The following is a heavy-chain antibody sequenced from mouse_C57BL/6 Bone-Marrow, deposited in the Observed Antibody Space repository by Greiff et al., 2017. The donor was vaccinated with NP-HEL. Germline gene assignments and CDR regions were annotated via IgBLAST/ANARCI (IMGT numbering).Heavy chain of an antibody. Sequence: EVKLVESEGGLVQPGSSMKLSCPASGFPFSDYYMAWVRQVPEKGLEWVANIIYDGSSPYYLASVKSRFIISRDNEKNILYLQMSSLKAEDTATYYCARVGYRYYFDYWGQGTTLTVSS. D-gene: IGHD2-2*01. CDR1: GFPFSDYY. J-gene: IGHJ2*01. CDR3: ARVGYRYYFDY. CDR2: IIYDGSSP. V-gene: IGHV5-16*01.